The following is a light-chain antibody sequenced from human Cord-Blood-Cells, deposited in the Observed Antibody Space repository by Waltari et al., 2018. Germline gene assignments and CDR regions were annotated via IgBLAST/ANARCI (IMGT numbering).Light chain of an antibody. CDR3: CSYAGSSTWM. V-gene: IGLV2-23*01. J-gene: IGLJ3*02. CDR1: SSDVGSYNL. Sequence: QSALTQPASVSGSPGQSITISYTGTSSDVGSYNLVSWYQQHPGKAPKLMIYEGSKRPSGVSNRFSGSKSGNTASLTISGLQAEDEADYYCCSYAGSSTWMFGGGTKLTVL. CDR2: EGS.